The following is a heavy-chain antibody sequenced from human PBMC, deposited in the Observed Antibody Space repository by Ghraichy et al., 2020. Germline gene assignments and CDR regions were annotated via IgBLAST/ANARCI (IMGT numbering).Heavy chain of an antibody. CDR2: IRSKANSYAT. V-gene: IGHV3-73*01. D-gene: IGHD6-6*01. Sequence: GGSLRLSCAASGFTFSGSAMHWVLQASGKGLEWVGRIRSKANSYATAYAASVKGRFTISRDDSKNTAYLQMNSLKTEDTAVYYCTRPSREYSSSAYYMDVWGKGTTVTVSS. CDR1: GFTFSGSA. J-gene: IGHJ6*03. CDR3: TRPSREYSSSAYYMDV.